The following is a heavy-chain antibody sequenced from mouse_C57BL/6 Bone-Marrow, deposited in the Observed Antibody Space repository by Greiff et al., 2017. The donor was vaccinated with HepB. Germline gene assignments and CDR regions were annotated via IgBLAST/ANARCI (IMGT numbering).Heavy chain of an antibody. CDR3: ARKRQNYDLSYAMDY. CDR1: GYTFTSYW. CDR2: IYPGSGST. J-gene: IGHJ4*01. Sequence: QVQLQQSGAELVKPGASVKMSCKASGYTFTSYWITWVKQRPGQGLEWIGDIYPGSGSTNYNEKFKSKATLTVDTSSSTAYMQLSSLTSEDSAVYYCARKRQNYDLSYAMDYWGQGTSVTVSS. D-gene: IGHD2-4*01. V-gene: IGHV1-55*01.